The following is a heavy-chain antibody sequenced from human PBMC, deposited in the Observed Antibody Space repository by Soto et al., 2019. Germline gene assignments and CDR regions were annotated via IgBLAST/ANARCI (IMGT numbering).Heavy chain of an antibody. CDR3: TREQSDDNYFDP. D-gene: IGHD6-19*01. Sequence: SETLSLTCSVSGGSISGHYWTWIRQSPGKGLEWIGYIFYSGGTNYNPSLKSRVTISLDKSKSQFSLRLISVTAADTAVYYCTREQSDDNYFDPWGQGTLVTVSS. V-gene: IGHV4-59*11. CDR1: GGSISGHY. J-gene: IGHJ5*02. CDR2: IFYSGGT.